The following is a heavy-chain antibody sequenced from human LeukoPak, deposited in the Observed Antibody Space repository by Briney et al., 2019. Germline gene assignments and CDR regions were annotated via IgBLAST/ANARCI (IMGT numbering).Heavy chain of an antibody. V-gene: IGHV3-7*01. CDR2: IKQDGSEK. CDR1: GFTFSSYW. CDR3: ARDHHYYASRASSLY. J-gene: IGHJ4*02. Sequence: GGSLRLSCAASGFTFSSYWMSWVRQAPGKGLEGLANIKQDGSEKYYVDSVKGRFTISRDNAKNSLYLQMNSLRAEDTAVYYCARDHHYYASRASSLYWGQATLVTVSS. D-gene: IGHD3-22*01.